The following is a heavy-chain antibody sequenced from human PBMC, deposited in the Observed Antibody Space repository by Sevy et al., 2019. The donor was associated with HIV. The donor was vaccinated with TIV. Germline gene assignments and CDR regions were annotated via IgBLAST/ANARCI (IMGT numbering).Heavy chain of an antibody. J-gene: IGHJ6*02. D-gene: IGHD6-13*01. CDR2: IYSGGDT. CDR3: ARDLRVATASGGMDV. Sequence: GGSLRLSCVAYGFTVSSNFMTWVRQAPGKGLEWVLIIYSGGDTYYADSVKGRFTISRDNYLRAEDTAVYYCARDLRVATASGGMDVWGQGTTVTVSS. V-gene: IGHV3-53*01. CDR1: GFTVSSNF.